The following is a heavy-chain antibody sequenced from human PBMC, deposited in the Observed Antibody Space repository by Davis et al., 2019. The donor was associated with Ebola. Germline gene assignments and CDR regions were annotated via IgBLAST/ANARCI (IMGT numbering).Heavy chain of an antibody. V-gene: IGHV3-30*19. CDR3: ARDSVVVAAFLLYYFDY. CDR1: GFTFNIFD. J-gene: IGHJ4*02. D-gene: IGHD2-15*01. CDR2: ISYDGSNK. Sequence: GGSLRLSCAASGFTFNIFDMHWVRQAPGKGLEWVAVISYDGSNKYYADSVKGRFTISRDNSKNTLYLQMNSLRAEDTAVYYCARDSVVVAAFLLYYFDYWGQGTLVTVSS.